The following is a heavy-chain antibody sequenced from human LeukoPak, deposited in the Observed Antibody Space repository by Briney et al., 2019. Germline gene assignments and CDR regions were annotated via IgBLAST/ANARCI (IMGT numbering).Heavy chain of an antibody. J-gene: IGHJ4*02. CDR3: ATTASLSY. V-gene: IGHV3-7*05. CDR2: IKADGSEK. D-gene: IGHD4-17*01. Sequence: PAGSLRLSCVASGFSFSSYYMSWLRQAPGRGLEWVANIKADGSEKHYVDSVKGRFTISRDNAKNSVYLQMNSLRAEDTAIYYCATTASLSYWGEGTLVTVSS. CDR1: GFSFSSYY.